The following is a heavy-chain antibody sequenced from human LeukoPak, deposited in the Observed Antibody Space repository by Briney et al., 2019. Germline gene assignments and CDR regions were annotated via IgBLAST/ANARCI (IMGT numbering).Heavy chain of an antibody. CDR1: GYTFTSYY. J-gene: IGHJ3*02. V-gene: IGHV1-46*01. Sequence: ASVKVSCKASGYTFTSYYMHWVRQAPGQGLEWMGIINPSGGSTSYAQKFQGRVTMTRDTSTSTVYMELSSLRSEDTAVYYCAREDCSSTSCFYDAFDIWGQGTMVTVSS. CDR2: INPSGGST. D-gene: IGHD2-2*01. CDR3: AREDCSSTSCFYDAFDI.